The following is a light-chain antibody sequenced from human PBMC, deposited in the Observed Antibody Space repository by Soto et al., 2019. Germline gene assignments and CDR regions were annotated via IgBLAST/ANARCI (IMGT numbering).Light chain of an antibody. V-gene: IGLV2-14*03. CDR2: DVS. CDR1: SSDVGGYNF. CDR3: SSYTLRNTLVL. J-gene: IGLJ3*02. Sequence: SALTQPASVSGSPGQSITISCTGTSSDVGGYNFVSWYQQHPGKAPRLIIYDVSSRPSGVSYRFSGSKSGNTASLTISGLQAEDEADYYCSSYTLRNTLVLFGGGTKLTVL.